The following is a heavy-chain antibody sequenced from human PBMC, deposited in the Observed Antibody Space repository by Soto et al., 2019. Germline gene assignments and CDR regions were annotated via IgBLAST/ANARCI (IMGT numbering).Heavy chain of an antibody. V-gene: IGHV4-34*01. D-gene: IGHD5-12*01. CDR2: IIHSGTT. J-gene: IGHJ4*02. CDR1: GGSLSGYT. Sequence: QVQLQQWGAGLLKPWETLSLTCGVYGGSLSGYTWSWIRQPPGKGLEWIGEIIHSGTTNYNPSLQSRVTISVYTSNNRFSLKLNSVTAADTAVYYCAGGRGRWLQLMIVEYWGQGTLVTVSS. CDR3: AGGRGRWLQLMIVEY.